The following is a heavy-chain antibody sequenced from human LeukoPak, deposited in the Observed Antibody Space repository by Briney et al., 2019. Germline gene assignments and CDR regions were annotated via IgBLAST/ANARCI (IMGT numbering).Heavy chain of an antibody. J-gene: IGHJ4*02. CDR2: ISLTGET. CDR3: SREIGAFCPFGY. D-gene: IGHD3-16*01. V-gene: IGHV4-4*02. Sequence: SSETLSLTCGVSGGSISSTNWWSWVRQPPGQGLEWIGEISLTGETNYNPSLNGRVTMSLDESRNQLSLDLTSVTAADTAIYYCSREIGAFCPFGYWGQGTLVIVPP. CDR1: GGSISSTNW.